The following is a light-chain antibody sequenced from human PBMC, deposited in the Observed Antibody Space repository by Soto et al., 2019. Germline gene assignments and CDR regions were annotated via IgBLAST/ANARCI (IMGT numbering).Light chain of an antibody. J-gene: IGLJ1*01. V-gene: IGLV2-8*01. Sequence: QSALTQPASVSGSTGQSIAISCTGTSSDVGGYNYVSWYQQLPGKAPKLIIYEVSKRPSGVPDRFSGPKSGNTASLTVSGLQAEDEADYYCTSYAGTYSFFYVFGTGTKVTVL. CDR2: EVS. CDR3: TSYAGTYSFFYV. CDR1: SSDVGGYNY.